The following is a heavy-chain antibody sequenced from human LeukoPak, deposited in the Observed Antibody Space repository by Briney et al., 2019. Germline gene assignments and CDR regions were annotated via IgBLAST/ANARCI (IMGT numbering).Heavy chain of an antibody. Sequence: PGGSLRLSCAATGFTFYDYAMHWVRQSPGKGLEGVSGITWNSYTIVYADSVKGRFTISRDNAKNSLYLQMNSLRAEDTAFYCAKAVGVASLIVDALHVWGQGTMVTVSP. J-gene: IGHJ3*01. CDR1: GFTFYDYA. V-gene: IGHV3-9*01. CDR3: AKAVGVASLIVDALHV. CDR2: ITWNSYTI. D-gene: IGHD1-26*01.